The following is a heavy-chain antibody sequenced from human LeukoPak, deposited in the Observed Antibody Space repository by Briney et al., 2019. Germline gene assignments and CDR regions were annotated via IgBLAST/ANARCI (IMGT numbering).Heavy chain of an antibody. CDR3: AKDTYSSSSPGSDY. CDR2: VSSTGGST. Sequence: GSLRLSCAASGFTFSSYAMSWVRQAPGKGLEWVSGVSSTGGSTYYADSVKGRFTISRDNSKNTLSLQMNSLRAEATAVYYCAKDTYSSSSPGSDYWGQGTLVTVSS. CDR1: GFTFSSYA. J-gene: IGHJ4*02. V-gene: IGHV3-23*01. D-gene: IGHD6-6*01.